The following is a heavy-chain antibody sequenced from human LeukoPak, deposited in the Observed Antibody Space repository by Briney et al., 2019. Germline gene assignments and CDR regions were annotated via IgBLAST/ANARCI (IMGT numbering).Heavy chain of an antibody. D-gene: IGHD6-13*01. CDR2: IKQDGSDK. V-gene: IGHV3-7*01. CDR1: GFTFSSYW. J-gene: IGHJ4*02. Sequence: GGSLRLSCVASGFTFSSYWRSWVGQARGKGLEGVANIKQDGSDKYYVDSVKGQFTISRDNAKNSLYLQMNSLRAEDTAVYYCASGQKLGFWGQGTLVTVSS. CDR3: ASGQKLGF.